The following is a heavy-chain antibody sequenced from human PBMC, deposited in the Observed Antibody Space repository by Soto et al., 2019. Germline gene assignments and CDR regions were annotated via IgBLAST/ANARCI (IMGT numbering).Heavy chain of an antibody. D-gene: IGHD6-13*01. V-gene: IGHV4-31*03. Sequence: NPSETLSLTCTVSGGSISSGGYYWSWIRQHPGKGLEWIGYIYYSGSTYYNPSLKSRVTISVDTSKNQFSLKLGSVTAADTAVYYCARGKQQLALFDYWGQGTLVTVPS. CDR1: GGSISSGGYY. CDR3: ARGKQQLALFDY. CDR2: IYYSGST. J-gene: IGHJ4*02.